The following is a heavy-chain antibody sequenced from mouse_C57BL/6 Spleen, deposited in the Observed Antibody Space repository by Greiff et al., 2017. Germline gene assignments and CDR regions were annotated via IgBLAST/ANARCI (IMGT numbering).Heavy chain of an antibody. Sequence: VQLQQSGAELVRPGASVTLSCKASGYTFTDYEMHWVKQTPVHGLEWIGAIDPETGGTAYNQKFKGKAILTADKSSSTAYMELRSLTSEDSAVYYCTRSFYGNYPYYFDYWGQGTTLTVSS. J-gene: IGHJ2*01. CDR1: GYTFTDYE. CDR3: TRSFYGNYPYYFDY. V-gene: IGHV1-15*01. D-gene: IGHD2-10*01. CDR2: IDPETGGT.